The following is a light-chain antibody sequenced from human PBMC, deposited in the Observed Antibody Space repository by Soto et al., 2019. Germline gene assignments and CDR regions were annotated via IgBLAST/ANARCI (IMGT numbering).Light chain of an antibody. V-gene: IGLV2-14*01. Sequence: QSALTQPASVSGSPGQSITISCTGTSSDVGGYNHVSWYQHSPGKAPKLILFAVSDRPSGVSHRFSGSKSGHTASLTISGLQADDEADYYCCSYTSLSTVVFGGGTKLTVL. CDR3: CSYTSLSTVV. CDR1: SSDVGGYNH. J-gene: IGLJ2*01. CDR2: AVS.